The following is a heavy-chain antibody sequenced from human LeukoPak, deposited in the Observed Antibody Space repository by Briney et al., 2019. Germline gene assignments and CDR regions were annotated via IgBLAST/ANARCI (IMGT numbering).Heavy chain of an antibody. V-gene: IGHV4-59*01. Sequence: PSETLSLTCTVSGGSISSYYCNWIRQPPGKGLEWIGNIFYSGSTNYNPSLKSRVTISVDTSKNQFSLKLSSVTAADAAVSYCARGGRRDLVAVWGQGTLVTVSS. CDR1: GGSISSYY. CDR2: IFYSGST. J-gene: IGHJ4*02. D-gene: IGHD5-12*01. CDR3: ARGGRRDLVAV.